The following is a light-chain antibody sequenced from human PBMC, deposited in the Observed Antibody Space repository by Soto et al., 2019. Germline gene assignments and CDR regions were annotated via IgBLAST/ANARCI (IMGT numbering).Light chain of an antibody. Sequence: EIVLTQSPGTLSLSPGERVTLSCRASHSVPTNYLAWYQQKPGQSPRLLIYGASTRATGIPERFSGSGSGTDFTLTIRRLEPEDFAVYHCQQYVGSSRTFGQGTKVDIK. CDR1: HSVPTNY. CDR2: GAS. CDR3: QQYVGSSRT. J-gene: IGKJ1*01. V-gene: IGKV3-20*01.